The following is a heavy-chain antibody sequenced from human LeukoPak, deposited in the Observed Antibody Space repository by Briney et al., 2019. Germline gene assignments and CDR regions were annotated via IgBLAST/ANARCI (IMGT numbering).Heavy chain of an antibody. Sequence: ASVKVSCKASGYTFTSYGITWVRQAPGQGLEWMGWISADNGDTYSAQKFQDRVTLTTDTSTITAYMELSSLRSDDTAVYYCARGWLRDLPVFWGQGTLVTVSS. D-gene: IGHD3-10*01. J-gene: IGHJ4*02. CDR2: ISADNGDT. CDR1: GYTFTSYG. V-gene: IGHV1-18*01. CDR3: ARGWLRDLPVF.